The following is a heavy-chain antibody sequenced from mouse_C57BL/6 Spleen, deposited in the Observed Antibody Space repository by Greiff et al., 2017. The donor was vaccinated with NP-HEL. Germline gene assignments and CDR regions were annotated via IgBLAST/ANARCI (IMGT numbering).Heavy chain of an antibody. J-gene: IGHJ3*01. Sequence: QVHVKQSGAELARPGASVKMSCKASGYTFTSYTMHWVKQRPGQGLEWIGYINPSSGYTKYNQKFKDKATLTADKSSSTAYMQLSSLTSEDSAVYYCARRWDSWFAYWGQGTLVTVSA. V-gene: IGHV1-4*01. CDR2: INPSSGYT. CDR3: ARRWDSWFAY. CDR1: GYTFTSYT. D-gene: IGHD2-3*01.